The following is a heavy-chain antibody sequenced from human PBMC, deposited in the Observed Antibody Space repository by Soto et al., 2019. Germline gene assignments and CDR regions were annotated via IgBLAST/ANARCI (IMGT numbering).Heavy chain of an antibody. V-gene: IGHV3-7*01. CDR2: INEDGSEK. CDR1: EFTISNYW. CDR3: ASRGLQYYYYGMDV. J-gene: IGHJ6*02. Sequence: PGASLRLSCEASEFTISNYWMSWVRKTPGQVLERVANINEDGSEKYYVESVKGRFTVSRDNAKFSLYLQMNSLRGEDTAVYYCASRGLQYYYYGMDVWGQGT.